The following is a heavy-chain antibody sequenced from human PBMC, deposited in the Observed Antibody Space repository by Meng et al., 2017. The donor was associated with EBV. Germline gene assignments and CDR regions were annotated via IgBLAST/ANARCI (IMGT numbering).Heavy chain of an antibody. CDR2: IITLCHTT. CDR1: SASFVSSA. J-gene: IGHJ4*02. V-gene: IGHV1-69*15. Sequence: QCVGMVKLGASARKASSVTPSASFVSSAISWGRPPREQGLGWMGRIITLCHTTNYAQIFQGGLHSIADESSTTTYMERSSMRSDDTANYCWASAEHYSDYVFDYWGQGTLVTVSS. D-gene: IGHD4-11*01. CDR3: ASAEHYSDYVFDY.